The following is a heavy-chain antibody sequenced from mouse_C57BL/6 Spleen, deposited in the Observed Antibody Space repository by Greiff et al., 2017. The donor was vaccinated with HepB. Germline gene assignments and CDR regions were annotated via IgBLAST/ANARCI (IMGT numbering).Heavy chain of an antibody. CDR3: ARGRLYYDYDWYFDV. V-gene: IGHV1-52*01. Sequence: QVQLQQPGAELVRPGSSVKLSCKASGYTFTSYWMHWVKQRPIQGLEWIGNIDPSDSETHYNQKFKDKATLTVDKSSSTASMQLSSLTSEDSAVYYCARGRLYYDYDWYFDVWGTGTTVTVSS. J-gene: IGHJ1*03. CDR2: IDPSDSET. CDR1: GYTFTSYW. D-gene: IGHD2-4*01.